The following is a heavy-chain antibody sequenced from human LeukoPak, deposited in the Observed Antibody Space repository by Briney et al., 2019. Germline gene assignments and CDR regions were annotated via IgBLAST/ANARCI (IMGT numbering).Heavy chain of an antibody. Sequence: ASVKISCKASGYTFTSYYMHWVRQAPVQGVEWMGIINPSGGSTSYVQKFQGGVTTTTDTYPSTVYMELSSLRSEDTAVYYCGRRILPYYYDSSSYYYNWFDPWGQGTLVTVSS. D-gene: IGHD3-22*01. V-gene: IGHV1-46*01. CDR1: GYTFTSYY. CDR2: INPSGGST. J-gene: IGHJ5*02. CDR3: GRRILPYYYDSSSYYYNWFDP.